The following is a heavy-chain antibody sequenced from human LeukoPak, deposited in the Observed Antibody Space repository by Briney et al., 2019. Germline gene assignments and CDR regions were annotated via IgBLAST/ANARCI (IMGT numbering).Heavy chain of an antibody. J-gene: IGHJ6*02. CDR3: AKEVGYSQGRAVQYYYYGMDV. CDR2: ISWNSGSI. D-gene: IGHD5-18*01. CDR1: GFTFDDYV. Sequence: PGRSLRLSCAASGFTFDDYVMHWVRQAPGEGLEWVSGISWNSGSIGYADSVKGRFTISRDNAKNSLYLQMNSLRAEDTALYYYAKEVGYSQGRAVQYYYYGMDVWGQGTTVTVSS. V-gene: IGHV3-9*01.